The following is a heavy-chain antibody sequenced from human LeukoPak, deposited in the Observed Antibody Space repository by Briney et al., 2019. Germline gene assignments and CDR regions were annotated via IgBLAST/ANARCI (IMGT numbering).Heavy chain of an antibody. D-gene: IGHD6-6*01. CDR2: INPNSGGT. CDR1: GGTFSSYA. V-gene: IGHV1-2*02. J-gene: IGHJ4*02. CDR3: ARRGSSSSDFDY. Sequence: ASVKVSCKASGGTFSSYAISWVRQAPGQGLEWMGWINPNSGGTNYAQKFQGRVTMTRDTSISTAYVELSRLRSDDTAVYYCARRGSSSSDFDYWGQGTLVTVSS.